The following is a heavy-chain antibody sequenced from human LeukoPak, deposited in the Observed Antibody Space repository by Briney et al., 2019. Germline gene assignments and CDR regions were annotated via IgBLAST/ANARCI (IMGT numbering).Heavy chain of an antibody. D-gene: IGHD3-22*01. CDR3: AKSSSGYLLGAFDI. CDR1: GFTFSSYA. Sequence: PGGSLRLSCAASGFTFSSYAMNWVRRAPGKGLEWVSAISGRGDSTYYADSVRGRFTISRDNSKNTLYLQMNSLRAEDTAVYYCAKSSSGYLLGAFDIWGQGTVVTVSS. V-gene: IGHV3-23*01. J-gene: IGHJ3*02. CDR2: ISGRGDST.